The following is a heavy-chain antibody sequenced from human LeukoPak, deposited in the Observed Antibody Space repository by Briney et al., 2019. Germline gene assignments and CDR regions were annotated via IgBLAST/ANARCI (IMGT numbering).Heavy chain of an antibody. Sequence: PGGSLRLSCAASGFTVSSNYMSWVRQAPGKGLEWVSVIYSSDSTYYADSVKGRFTISRDNSKNTLYLQVNSLRAEDTAVYYCARGNWNYPFDYWGQGTLVTVSS. CDR1: GFTVSSNY. CDR3: ARGNWNYPFDY. CDR2: IYSSDST. V-gene: IGHV3-53*01. J-gene: IGHJ4*02. D-gene: IGHD1-7*01.